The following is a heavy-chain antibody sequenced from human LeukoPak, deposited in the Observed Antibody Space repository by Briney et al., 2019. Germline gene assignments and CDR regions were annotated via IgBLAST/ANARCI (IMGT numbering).Heavy chain of an antibody. J-gene: IGHJ4*02. Sequence: SVKVSCKASGGTFRSAAMSWVRQAPGQGLEWVGHIILMFGTTTYAQRFQGRVTVTADESTRTVYMEMNRPTSDDTAIYYCTRDEHKGSATFNYWGQGTLVIVSS. D-gene: IGHD3-10*01. CDR1: GGTFRSAA. CDR3: TRDEHKGSATFNY. CDR2: IILMFGTT. V-gene: IGHV1-69*01.